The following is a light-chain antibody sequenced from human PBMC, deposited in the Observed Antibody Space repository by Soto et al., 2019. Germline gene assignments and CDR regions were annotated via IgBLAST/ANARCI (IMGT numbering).Light chain of an antibody. Sequence: DILLTQTPLSLSFSPGQPSSISGEPGQSLLHSDGKTYLYWYLQKPGHPPQLMIYEVSNRFSGVPDRFSGSGSGTDFTLKISRVEAEDVGVYYCMQSIQFPITFGQGTRLEI. V-gene: IGKV2D-29*01. CDR3: MQSIQFPIT. CDR1: QSLLHSDGKTY. CDR2: EVS. J-gene: IGKJ5*01.